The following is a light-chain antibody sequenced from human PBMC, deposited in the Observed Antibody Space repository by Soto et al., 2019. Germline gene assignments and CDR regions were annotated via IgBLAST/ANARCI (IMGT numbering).Light chain of an antibody. V-gene: IGLV2-14*01. J-gene: IGLJ2*01. Sequence: QSVLTQPPSVSGAPGQSITISCTGTSSDIGGYNYVSWYQQHPGKAPKIMIYDVSNRPSGVSNRFSGSKSGNTASLTISGLQDEDEADYYCSSYTSSSAHVVFGGRTKVTVL. CDR2: DVS. CDR3: SSYTSSSAHVV. CDR1: SSDIGGYNY.